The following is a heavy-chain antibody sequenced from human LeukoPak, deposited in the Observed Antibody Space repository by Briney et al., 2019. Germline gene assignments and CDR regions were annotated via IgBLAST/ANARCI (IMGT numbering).Heavy chain of an antibody. D-gene: IGHD2/OR15-2a*01. CDR3: AREIIGGTYYYYMDV. J-gene: IGHJ6*03. V-gene: IGHV4-61*02. CDR2: IYTSGST. Sequence: SETLSLTCTVSGGSISSGSYYWSWIRQPAGKGLEWIGRIYTSGSTNYNPSLKSRVTISVDTSKNQFSLKLSSVTAADTAVYYCAREIIGGTYYYYMDVWGKGTTVTVSS. CDR1: GGSISSGSYY.